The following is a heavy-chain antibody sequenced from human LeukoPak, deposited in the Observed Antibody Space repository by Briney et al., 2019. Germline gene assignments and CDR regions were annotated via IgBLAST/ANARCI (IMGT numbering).Heavy chain of an antibody. V-gene: IGHV4-38-2*01. Sequence: SETLSLTCAVSGYSISSGYYWGWIRQPPGKGLEWIGSIYHSGSTYYNPSLKSRITISVDTSKNQFSLKLSSVTAADTAVYYCAKWDSGEWFHDAFDIWGQGTMVTVSS. CDR3: AKWDSGEWFHDAFDI. D-gene: IGHD3-3*01. CDR1: GYSISSGYY. CDR2: IYHSGST. J-gene: IGHJ3*02.